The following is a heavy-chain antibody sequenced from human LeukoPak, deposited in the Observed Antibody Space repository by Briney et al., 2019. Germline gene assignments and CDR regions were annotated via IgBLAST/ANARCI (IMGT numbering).Heavy chain of an antibody. CDR2: ISSSSSYI. J-gene: IGHJ5*02. CDR1: GFTVSSNY. D-gene: IGHD3-22*01. Sequence: GGSLRLSCAASGFTVSSNYMSWVRQAPGKGLEWVSSISSSSSYIYYADSVKGRFTISRDNAKNSLYLQMNSLRAEDTAVYYCARGGDSSGSYWFDPWGQGTLVTVSS. CDR3: ARGGDSSGSYWFDP. V-gene: IGHV3-21*01.